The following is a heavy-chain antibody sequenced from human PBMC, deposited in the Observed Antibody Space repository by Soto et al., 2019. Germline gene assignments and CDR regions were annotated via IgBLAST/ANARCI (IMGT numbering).Heavy chain of an antibody. CDR2: IIPILGIA. CDR3: ASGYALFSFDY. Sequence: SVKVSCKASGGTFSSYTISWVRQAPGQGLEWMGRIIPILGIANYAQKFQGRVTITADKSTSTAYMELSSLRSEDTAVYYCASGYALFSFDYWGQGTLVTVSS. D-gene: IGHD5-12*01. CDR1: GGTFSSYT. V-gene: IGHV1-69*02. J-gene: IGHJ4*02.